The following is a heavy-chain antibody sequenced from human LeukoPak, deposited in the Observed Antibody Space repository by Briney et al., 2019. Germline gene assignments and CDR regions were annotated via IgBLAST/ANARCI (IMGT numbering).Heavy chain of an antibody. CDR3: AKDVRVGEYYGSGSYFDY. D-gene: IGHD3-10*01. J-gene: IGHJ4*02. Sequence: GGSLRLSCAASGFTFSSYAMSWVRQPPGKGLXXXXXISASGGSTYYADSVKGRFTISRDKSRNYLQMNSLRGDDTAIYYCAKDVRVGEYYGSGSYFDYWGQGTLVTVSS. CDR1: GFTFSSYA. V-gene: IGHV3-23*01. CDR2: ISASGGST.